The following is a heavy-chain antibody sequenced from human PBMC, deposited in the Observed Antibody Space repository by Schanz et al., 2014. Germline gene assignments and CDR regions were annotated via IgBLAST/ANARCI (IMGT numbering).Heavy chain of an antibody. CDR2: INWSDGST. D-gene: IGHD2-2*01. J-gene: IGHJ1*01. Sequence: EVQLVESGGGVVRPGGSLRLSCAASGFTFDDYAMSWVRQAPGKGLEWVSAINWSDGSTGYADSVKGRFTISRDNGKNSLYLQMNSLRAEDTALYYCARDTAQSCIGPSCFECFQHWGQGALXTVSS. CDR1: GFTFDDYA. V-gene: IGHV3-20*04. CDR3: ARDTAQSCIGPSCFECFQH.